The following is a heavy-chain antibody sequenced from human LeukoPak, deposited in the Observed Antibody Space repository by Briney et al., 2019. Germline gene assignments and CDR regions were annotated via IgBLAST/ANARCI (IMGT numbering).Heavy chain of an antibody. CDR1: GFTFSSYA. Sequence: GGSLRLSCAASGFTFSSYAMSWVRQAPGKGLEWVSVIYSGGSTYYADSVKGRFTISRDNSKNTLYLQMNSLRAENTAVYYCARGTVHYDYVWGSYRSQYYFDYWGQGTLVTVSS. D-gene: IGHD3-16*02. V-gene: IGHV3-53*01. CDR2: IYSGGST. J-gene: IGHJ4*02. CDR3: ARGTVHYDYVWGSYRSQYYFDY.